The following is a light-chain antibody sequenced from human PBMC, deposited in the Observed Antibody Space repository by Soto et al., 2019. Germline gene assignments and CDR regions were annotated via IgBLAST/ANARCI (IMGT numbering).Light chain of an antibody. CDR3: QQYNNWPPYT. Sequence: EIVMTQSPATLSVSPGERAILSCRASQSVSSNLAWYQQKPGQAPRLLIYGASTRATGIPARFSGSGSGTEFTLTISSLQSEDFAVYYCQQYNNWPPYTFGQGTELEIK. CDR2: GAS. CDR1: QSVSSN. V-gene: IGKV3-15*01. J-gene: IGKJ2*01.